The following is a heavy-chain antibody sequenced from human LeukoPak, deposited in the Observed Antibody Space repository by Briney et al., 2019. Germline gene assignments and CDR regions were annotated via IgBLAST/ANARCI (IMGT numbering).Heavy chain of an antibody. J-gene: IGHJ5*02. D-gene: IGHD3-22*01. CDR3: ARGTYYYDSSGHNWFDP. Sequence: EASVKVSCKASGYTFTSYDINWVRQATGQGLEWMGWMNPNGGNTGYAQKFQGRVTITRNTSISTAYMELSSLRSEDTAVYYCARGTYYYDSSGHNWFDPWGQGTLVTVSS. CDR2: MNPNGGNT. CDR1: GYTFTSYD. V-gene: IGHV1-8*03.